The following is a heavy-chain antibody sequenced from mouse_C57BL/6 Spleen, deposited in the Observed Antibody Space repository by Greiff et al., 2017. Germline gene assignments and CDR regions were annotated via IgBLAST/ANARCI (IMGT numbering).Heavy chain of an antibody. CDR1: GYTFPSYW. D-gene: IGHD1-1*01. CDR2: IYPGSGST. CDR3: ARDFYYGSRGNFDV. J-gene: IGHJ1*03. V-gene: IGHV1-55*01. Sequence: QVQLQQPGAELVKPGASVKMSCKASGYTFPSYWITWVKQRPGQGLEWIGDIYPGSGSTNYNEKFKSKATLTVEPSSSTAYMQLSSLTSEDSAVYYCARDFYYGSRGNFDVWGTGTTVTVSS.